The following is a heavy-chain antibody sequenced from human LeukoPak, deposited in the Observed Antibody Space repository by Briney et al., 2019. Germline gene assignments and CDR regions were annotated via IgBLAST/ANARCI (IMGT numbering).Heavy chain of an antibody. J-gene: IGHJ4*02. CDR3: TTERYSGSSVDC. D-gene: IGHD1-26*01. CDR1: GFTFSNAW. CDR2: IKNKVDGGTT. Sequence: GGSLRLSCAASGFTFSNAWMSWVRQAPGKGLEWVGRIKNKVDGGTTDYAAPVKGRFTISRDDSKNTLYLQMNSLKTEDTAVYYCTTERYSGSSVDCWGQGTLVTVSS. V-gene: IGHV3-15*01.